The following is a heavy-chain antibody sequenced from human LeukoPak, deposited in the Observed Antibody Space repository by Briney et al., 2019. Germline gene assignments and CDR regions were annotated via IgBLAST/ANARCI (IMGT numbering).Heavy chain of an antibody. D-gene: IGHD2-15*01. V-gene: IGHV1-18*01. CDR3: ARDRCSGGSCSSFDY. Sequence: GASVKVSCKASGYTFTSYGISWVRQAPGQGLEWMGWISAYNGNTNYAQKLQGRVTMTTDTSTSTAYMELRSLRSDDTAVYYCARDRCSGGSCSSFDYWGQGTLVTVSS. CDR2: ISAYNGNT. J-gene: IGHJ4*02. CDR1: GYTFTSYG.